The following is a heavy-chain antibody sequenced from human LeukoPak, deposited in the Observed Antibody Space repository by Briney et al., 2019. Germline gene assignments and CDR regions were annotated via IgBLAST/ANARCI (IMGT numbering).Heavy chain of an antibody. J-gene: IGHJ3*02. D-gene: IGHD1-26*01. CDR2: IYYSGGT. V-gene: IGHV4-59*01. CDR1: GGSLNNNY. CDR3: ARLVGATEAFDI. Sequence: SETLSLTCTVSGGSLNNNYWGWIRQTPGKGLGWIGYIYYSGGTTYNPSLKSRVTMSVDMSKNQFSLRLTSVTAADTAIYYCARLVGATEAFDIWGPGTMVTVSS.